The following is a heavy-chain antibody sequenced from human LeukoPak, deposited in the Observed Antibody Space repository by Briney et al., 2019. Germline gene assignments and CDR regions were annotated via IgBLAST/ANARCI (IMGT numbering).Heavy chain of an antibody. J-gene: IGHJ4*02. V-gene: IGHV3-23*01. CDR1: GFAFSSYA. Sequence: GGSLRLSCAASGFAFSSYAMSWVRQAPGKGLEWVSAISGSGGSTYYADSVKGRFTISRDNSKNTLYLQMNSLRAEDTAVYYCAKVRLSGSYYFDYWGQGTLVTVSS. CDR3: AKVRLSGSYYFDY. D-gene: IGHD1-26*01. CDR2: ISGSGGST.